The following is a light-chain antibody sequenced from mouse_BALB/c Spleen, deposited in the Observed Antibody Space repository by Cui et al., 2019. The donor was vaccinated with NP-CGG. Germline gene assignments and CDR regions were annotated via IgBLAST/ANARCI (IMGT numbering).Light chain of an antibody. CDR3: ALWYSNHWV. CDR2: GTN. V-gene: IGLV1*01. CDR1: TGAVTTSNY. J-gene: IGLJ1*01. Sequence: QAFVTQVSALTTSPGETVTLTCRPSTGAVTTSNYANWVQEKPDHLFTGLIGGTNNRVPGVPARFSGSLIGDKAALTITGAQTEDETIYFCALWYSNHWVFGGGTKLTVL.